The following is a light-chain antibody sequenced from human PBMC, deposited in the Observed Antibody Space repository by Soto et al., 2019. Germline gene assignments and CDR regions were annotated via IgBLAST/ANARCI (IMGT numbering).Light chain of an antibody. CDR2: EVD. J-gene: IGLJ1*01. Sequence: QSALTQPASVSGSPGQSITISCTGTSSDVGASRFVSWFQQHPGQAPKLIISEVDNRPSGVSNRCSGSKSGNTASLTISGLLAEDEADYYCTSYIIRRTLRVFGTGTKLTVL. CDR1: SSDVGASRF. V-gene: IGLV2-14*01. CDR3: TSYIIRRTLRV.